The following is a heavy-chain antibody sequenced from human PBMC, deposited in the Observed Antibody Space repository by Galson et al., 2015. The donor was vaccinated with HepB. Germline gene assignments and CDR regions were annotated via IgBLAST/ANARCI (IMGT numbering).Heavy chain of an antibody. CDR2: ISGKSDK. V-gene: IGHV3-69-1*01. D-gene: IGHD3-10*01. Sequence: SLRLSCAASGFSFSDSSMAWVRQAPGKGLEWVSYISGKSDKRYAASVMGRFTISSDNVKKSLYLQMNSLRAEDTAVYYCARAGKGLWFGESDYWGQGTLVAVSS. J-gene: IGHJ4*02. CDR3: ARAGKGLWFGESDY. CDR1: GFSFSDSS.